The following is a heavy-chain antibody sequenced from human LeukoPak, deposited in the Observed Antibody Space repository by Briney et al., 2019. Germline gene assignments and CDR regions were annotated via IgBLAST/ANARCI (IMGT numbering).Heavy chain of an antibody. V-gene: IGHV3-48*01. Sequence: PGGSLRLSCAASGFTFSSYSMNWVRQAPGKGLEWVSYISSSSTIYYADSVKGRFTISRDNAKNSLYLQMNSLRAEDTAVYYCARTVKYSYGYFDYWGQGTLVTVSS. CDR1: GFTFSSYS. CDR2: ISSSSTI. J-gene: IGHJ4*02. CDR3: ARTVKYSYGYFDY. D-gene: IGHD5-18*01.